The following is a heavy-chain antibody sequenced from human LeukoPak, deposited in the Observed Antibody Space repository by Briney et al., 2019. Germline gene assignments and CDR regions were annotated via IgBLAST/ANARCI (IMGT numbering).Heavy chain of an antibody. CDR1: GFTFSSYS. CDR3: ARDLTHYYDSSGYYDY. D-gene: IGHD3-22*01. CDR2: ISSSSSTI. V-gene: IGHV3-48*04. J-gene: IGHJ4*02. Sequence: GRSLRLSCAASGFTFSSYSMNWVRQAPGKGLEWVSYISSSSSTIYYADSVKGRFTISRDNAKNSLYLQMNSLRAEDTAVYYCARDLTHYYDSSGYYDYWGQGTLVTVSS.